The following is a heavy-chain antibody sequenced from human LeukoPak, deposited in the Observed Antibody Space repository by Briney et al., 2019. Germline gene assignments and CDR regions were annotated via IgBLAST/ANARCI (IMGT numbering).Heavy chain of an antibody. D-gene: IGHD3-10*01. V-gene: IGHV1-24*01. CDR3: ATGDPITMVRGVISPMFDY. CDR1: GYTLTELS. J-gene: IGHJ4*02. Sequence: ASVKVSCKVSGYTLTELSMHWVRHAPGQGLEWMGGFDPEEGETIYAQKFQGIVTMTEDTSTDTAYMELSSLRSEDTAVYYCATGDPITMVRGVISPMFDYWGQGTLVTVSS. CDR2: FDPEEGET.